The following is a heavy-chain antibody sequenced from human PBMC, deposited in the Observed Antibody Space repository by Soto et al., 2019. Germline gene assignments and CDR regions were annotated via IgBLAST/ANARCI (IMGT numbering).Heavy chain of an antibody. CDR2: IIPIFGTA. J-gene: IGHJ2*01. D-gene: IGHD1-26*01. CDR3: ARVGSSPYWYFDL. CDR1: GGTFSSYA. V-gene: IGHV1-69*13. Sequence: ASVKVSCKASGGTFSSYAISWVRQAPGQGLVWMGGIIPIFGTANYAQKFQGRVTITADESTSTAYMELSSLRSEDTAVYYCARVGSSPYWYFDLWGRGTLVTVSS.